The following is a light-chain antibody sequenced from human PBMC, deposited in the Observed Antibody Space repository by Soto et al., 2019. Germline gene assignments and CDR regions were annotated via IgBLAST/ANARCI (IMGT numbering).Light chain of an antibody. Sequence: DIQMTQSPSSLSASVGDRVTITCRASQSISNYLNWYQQKPRKAPKLLVYAASSLQSGVPSRFSGSGSGTDFTLTISSLQPEDFATYYCQQSYSSLYTFGQGTKLEIK. V-gene: IGKV1-39*01. J-gene: IGKJ2*01. CDR1: QSISNY. CDR3: QQSYSSLYT. CDR2: AAS.